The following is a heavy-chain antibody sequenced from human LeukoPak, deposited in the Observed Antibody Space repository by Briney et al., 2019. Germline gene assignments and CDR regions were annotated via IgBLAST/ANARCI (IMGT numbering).Heavy chain of an antibody. CDR2: IYSGGST. D-gene: IGHD5-12*01. CDR3: ARTSRGHIDY. Sequence: GSLQLSCAASGFPVSSNYMSWVRQAPGKGLEWVSVIYSGGSTYYADSVKGRFTISRDNSKNTLYLQMNSLRAEDTAVYYCARTSRGHIDYWGQGTLVTVSS. J-gene: IGHJ4*02. V-gene: IGHV3-53*01. CDR1: GFPVSSNY.